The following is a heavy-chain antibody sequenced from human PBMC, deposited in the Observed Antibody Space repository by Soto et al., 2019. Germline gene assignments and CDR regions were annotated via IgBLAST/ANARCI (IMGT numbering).Heavy chain of an antibody. Sequence: SETLSLTCTVSGGSISSYYWSWIRQPPGKGLEWIGYIYYSGSTNYNPSLKSRVTISVDTSKNQFSLKLSSVTAADTAVYYCARVYYYDSSGYYYPAHWFDPRGQGTLVTVSS. CDR3: ARVYYYDSSGYYYPAHWFDP. CDR1: GGSISSYY. V-gene: IGHV4-59*01. J-gene: IGHJ5*02. D-gene: IGHD3-22*01. CDR2: IYYSGST.